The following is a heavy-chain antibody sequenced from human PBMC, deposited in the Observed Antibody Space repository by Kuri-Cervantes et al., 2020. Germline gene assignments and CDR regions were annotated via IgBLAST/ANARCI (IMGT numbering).Heavy chain of an antibody. CDR2: FDPEDGET. D-gene: IGHD1-1*01. V-gene: IGHV1-24*01. J-gene: IGHJ5*02. Sequence: ASVTVSCKVSGYTLTELSMHWVRQAPGKGLEWMGGFDPEDGETIYAQKFQGRVTMTEDTSTDTAYMDLSSLTSDDTAVYYCARNPYGTGWFDPWGQGTQVTVSS. CDR1: GYTLTELS. CDR3: ARNPYGTGWFDP.